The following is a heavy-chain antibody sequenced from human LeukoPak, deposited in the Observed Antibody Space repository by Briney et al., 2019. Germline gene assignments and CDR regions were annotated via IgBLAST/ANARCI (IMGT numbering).Heavy chain of an antibody. CDR2: IYHSGST. D-gene: IGHD3-10*01. V-gene: IGHV4-38-2*02. CDR1: GYSISSGYY. Sequence: SETLSLTCTVSGYSISSGYYWGWIRQPPGKGLEWIGSIYHSGSTYYNPSLKSRVTISVDTSKNQFSLKLSSVTAADTAVYYCAKVPRKVTMVRGASSYYYYMDVWAKGPRSPSP. J-gene: IGHJ6*03. CDR3: AKVPRKVTMVRGASSYYYYMDV.